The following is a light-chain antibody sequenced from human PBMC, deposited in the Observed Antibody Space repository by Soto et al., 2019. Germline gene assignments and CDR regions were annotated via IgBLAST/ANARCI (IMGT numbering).Light chain of an antibody. V-gene: IGLV2-23*01. CDR1: SSDVGSYDL. CDR2: EGS. J-gene: IGLJ2*01. Sequence: QSALTQPASVSGSPGQSITISCTGTSSDVGSYDLVSWYQQHPGKAPKLMIYEGSKRPSGVSNRFSGSKSGNTASLTISGLQAEDEADYYCCSYAGDSTLVFGGGTEVTVL. CDR3: CSYAGDSTLV.